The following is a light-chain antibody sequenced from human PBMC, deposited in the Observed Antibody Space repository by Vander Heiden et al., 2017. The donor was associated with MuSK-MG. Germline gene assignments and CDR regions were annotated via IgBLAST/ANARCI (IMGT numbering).Light chain of an antibody. CDR2: GVY. Sequence: GSPGQSITISCTGTSGDIGGYNYVSWYQQHPGKAPNLVIYGVYNRPSGVSYRFSGSKSGNTASLTISGLQADDEADYYCSSYTSTSTVVFGGGTKLTVL. V-gene: IGLV2-14*03. CDR1: SGDIGGYNY. CDR3: SSYTSTSTVV. J-gene: IGLJ2*01.